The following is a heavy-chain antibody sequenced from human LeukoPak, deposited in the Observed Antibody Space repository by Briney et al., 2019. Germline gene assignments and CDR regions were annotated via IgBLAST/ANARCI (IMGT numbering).Heavy chain of an antibody. J-gene: IGHJ5*02. CDR2: INPNSGGT. V-gene: IGHV1-2*02. D-gene: IGHD2-15*01. CDR3: VRGYCSGGSCSGAWFDP. CDR1: GYTFTDNH. Sequence: ASAKVSCKASGYTFTDNHMHWVRQAPGQGLEWMGWINPNSGGTNYAQSFQGRVTMTKDTSISTAYIELNSLRSDDTAVYYCVRGYCSGGSCSGAWFDPWGQGTLVTVSS.